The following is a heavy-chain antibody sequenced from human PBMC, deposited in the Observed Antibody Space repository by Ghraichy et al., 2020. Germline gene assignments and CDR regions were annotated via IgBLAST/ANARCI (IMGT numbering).Heavy chain of an antibody. J-gene: IGHJ4*02. Sequence: SETLSLTCAVYGGSFSGYYWSWIRQPPGKGLEWIGEINHSGSTNYNPSLKSRVTISVDTSKNQFSLKLSSVTAADTAVYYCARVGSVVSGSRDGGDWDFDYWGQGTLVTVSS. V-gene: IGHV4-34*01. CDR1: GGSFSGYY. CDR2: INHSGST. D-gene: IGHD2-21*02. CDR3: ARVGSVVSGSRDGGDWDFDY.